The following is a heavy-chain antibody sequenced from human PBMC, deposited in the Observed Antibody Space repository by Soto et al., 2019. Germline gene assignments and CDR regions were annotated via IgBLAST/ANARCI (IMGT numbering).Heavy chain of an antibody. D-gene: IGHD2-2*01. V-gene: IGHV3-30-3*01. Sequence: GGSLRLSCAASGFTFSSYAMHWVRQAPGKGLEWVAVISYDGSNKYYADSVKGRFTISRDNSKNTLYLQMNSLRAEDTAVYYCARDGFYCSSTSCMDVWGQGTTVTVSS. J-gene: IGHJ6*02. CDR1: GFTFSSYA. CDR2: ISYDGSNK. CDR3: ARDGFYCSSTSCMDV.